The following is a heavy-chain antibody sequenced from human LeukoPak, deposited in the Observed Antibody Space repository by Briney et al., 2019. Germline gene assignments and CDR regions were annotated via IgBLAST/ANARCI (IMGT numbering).Heavy chain of an antibody. J-gene: IGHJ6*04. D-gene: IGHD1-26*01. CDR3: ARTPYSGSSLQYYHLDA. Sequence: PGESLRLSCAASGFSLSTNGIHWVRQTPGGGPEWLTYIRFDGTSKYYATSVKGRFSISRAKSANTAYLHMSSLRPEDTALYYCARTPYSGSSLQYYHLDAWGKGTTVTVCS. CDR1: GFSLSTNG. CDR2: IRFDGTSK. V-gene: IGHV3-30*02.